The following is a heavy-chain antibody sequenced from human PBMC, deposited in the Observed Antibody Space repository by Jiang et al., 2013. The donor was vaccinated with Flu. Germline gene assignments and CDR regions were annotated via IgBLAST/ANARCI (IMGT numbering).Heavy chain of an antibody. Sequence: GSGLVKPSQTLSLTCTVSGDSISTNGIYWSWIRQHPGKGLEWIGYIYYSGSTYYNPSLESRVTISVDTSKNQFSLKLSSVTAADTAVYYCARTTVKAFDIWGQGDNGHCLL. CDR1: GDSISTNGIY. D-gene: IGHD4-17*01. CDR3: ARTTVKAFDI. J-gene: IGHJ3*02. CDR2: IYYSGST. V-gene: IGHV4-31*03.